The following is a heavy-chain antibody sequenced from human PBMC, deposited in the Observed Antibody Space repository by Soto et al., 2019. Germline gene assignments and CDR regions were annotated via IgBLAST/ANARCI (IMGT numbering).Heavy chain of an antibody. Sequence: QVQLQESGPGLVKPSETLSLTCTVSGGSISSYYWRWIRQPPGKGLEWIGYIYYSGSTNYNPSLKSRVTISVDTSKNQFSLKLSSVTAADTAVYYCARAIRGIDPYYYYYGMDVWGQGTTVTVSS. V-gene: IGHV4-59*01. J-gene: IGHJ6*02. CDR1: GGSISSYY. D-gene: IGHD3-10*01. CDR2: IYYSGST. CDR3: ARAIRGIDPYYYYYGMDV.